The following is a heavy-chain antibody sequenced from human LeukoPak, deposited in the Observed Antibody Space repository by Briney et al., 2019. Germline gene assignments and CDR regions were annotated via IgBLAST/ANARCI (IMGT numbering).Heavy chain of an antibody. V-gene: IGHV4-39*01. CDR1: GGSISSRSYY. Sequence: PSETLSLTCTGSGGSISSRSYYWGWIRQPPGKGLEWIGIIYSSGSTYSHPSLRSRVTITVDTSKNQFSLKLSSVTAADTAVYYCASFYCSGGSCYQYYYYYYMDVWGKGTTVTISS. CDR2: IYSSGST. J-gene: IGHJ6*03. CDR3: ASFYCSGGSCYQYYYYYYMDV. D-gene: IGHD2-15*01.